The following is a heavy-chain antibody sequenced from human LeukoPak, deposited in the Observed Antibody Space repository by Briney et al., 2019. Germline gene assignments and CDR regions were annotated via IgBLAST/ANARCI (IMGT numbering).Heavy chain of an antibody. D-gene: IGHD2-2*01. CDR3: ARDADCSSTSCYDRGFDP. V-gene: IGHV1-46*01. CDR1: GYTFTSYY. J-gene: IGHJ5*02. CDR2: ISLSGGST. Sequence: DSLKVSCKASGYTFTSYYMHWVRQAPGQGLELMGIISLSGGSTSYYKKFQGRVTMTRDTSTSTVYMELSSLRSEDTAVYYCARDADCSSTSCYDRGFDPWGQGTLVTVSS.